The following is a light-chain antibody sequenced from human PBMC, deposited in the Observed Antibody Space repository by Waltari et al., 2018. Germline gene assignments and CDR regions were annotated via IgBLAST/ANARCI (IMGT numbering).Light chain of an antibody. CDR2: QDS. Sequence: VLTQPPSVSVSPGQTASITCSGDKLGDKYACWYQQKPGQSPVLVIYQDSKRPSGIPERFSGSNSGNTATLTISGTQAMDEADYYCQAWDSSTVVFGGGTKLTVL. CDR3: QAWDSSTVV. V-gene: IGLV3-1*01. J-gene: IGLJ2*01. CDR1: KLGDKY.